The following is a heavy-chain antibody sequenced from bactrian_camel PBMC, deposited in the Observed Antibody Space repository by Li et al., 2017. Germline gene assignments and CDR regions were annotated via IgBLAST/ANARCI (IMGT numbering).Heavy chain of an antibody. J-gene: IGHJ6*01. D-gene: IGHD2*01. CDR1: GNAGSTNS. V-gene: IGHV3S54*01. CDR2: IYTGGHST. CDR3: ATRGPYCYTKLSVRDFTY. Sequence: HVQLVESGGGSAQSGGSLRLSCKYSGNAGSTNSVGWFRQAPGKEREGLAAIYTGGHSTYYADSVKGRFTISQDNAKNTVYLQMNSLKPEDTAMYYCATRGPYCYTKLSVRDFTYWGQGTQVTVS.